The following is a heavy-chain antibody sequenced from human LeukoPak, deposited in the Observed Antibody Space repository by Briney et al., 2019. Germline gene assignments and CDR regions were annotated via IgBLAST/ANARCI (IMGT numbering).Heavy chain of an antibody. Sequence: SETLSLTCTVSGYSISSGYYWGWIRQPPGKGLEWIGEINHSGSTKYNPSLKSRVTISIDTSKNQLSLKLSSVTAADTAVYSCVRHVARAFDIWGQGTKVTVSS. J-gene: IGHJ3*02. CDR1: GYSISSGYY. CDR3: VRHVARAFDI. CDR2: INHSGST. V-gene: IGHV4-38-2*02.